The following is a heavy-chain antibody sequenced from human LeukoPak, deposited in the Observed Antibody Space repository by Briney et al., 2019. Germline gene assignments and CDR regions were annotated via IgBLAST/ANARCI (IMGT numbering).Heavy chain of an antibody. Sequence: GGSLRLSCAASGFSISSSAMNWVRQAPGKGLEWVSSINNVASHIYYAGSVRGRFTISRDNAKNSLYLQMNSLRAEDTAVYYCARQYYYDSSGYYSFEPYYFDYWGQGTLVTVSS. V-gene: IGHV3-21*01. J-gene: IGHJ4*02. CDR1: GFSISSSA. CDR3: ARQYYYDSSGYYSFEPYYFDY. D-gene: IGHD3-22*01. CDR2: INNVASHI.